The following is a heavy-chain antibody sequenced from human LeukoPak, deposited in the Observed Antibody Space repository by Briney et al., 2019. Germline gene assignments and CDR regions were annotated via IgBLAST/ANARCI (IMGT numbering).Heavy chain of an antibody. J-gene: IGHJ4*02. D-gene: IGHD3-22*01. Sequence: SETLSLTCAVSGDSISNGNWWTWVRQPPGKGLEWIGEINHSGSTNYNPSLKSRVTISVDTSKNQFSLKLSSVTAADTAVYYCARGLIDYDSSGYYYGSNYLYFDYWGQGTLVTVSS. CDR3: ARGLIDYDSSGYYYGSNYLYFDY. CDR2: INHSGST. V-gene: IGHV4-4*02. CDR1: GDSISNGNW.